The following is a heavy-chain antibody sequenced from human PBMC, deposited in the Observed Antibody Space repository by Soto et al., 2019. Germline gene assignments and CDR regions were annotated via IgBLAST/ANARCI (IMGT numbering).Heavy chain of an antibody. CDR1: GYTFTGYY. V-gene: IGHV1-46*01. CDR2: INPSGGST. Sequence: ASVKVSCKASGYTFTGYYMHWVRQAPGQGLEWMGRINPSGGSTSYAQKFQGRVTMTRDTSTSTVYMELSSLRSEDTAVYYCARDLGSAVAGPQVDYWGQGTLVTVSS. D-gene: IGHD6-19*01. CDR3: ARDLGSAVAGPQVDY. J-gene: IGHJ4*02.